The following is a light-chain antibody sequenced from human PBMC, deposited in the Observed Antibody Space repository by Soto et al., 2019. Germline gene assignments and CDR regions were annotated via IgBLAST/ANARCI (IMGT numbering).Light chain of an antibody. CDR2: GNN. CDR1: SSNLGAPYD. V-gene: IGLV1-40*01. Sequence: QSALTQPPSVSGAPGQTVIISCSGSSSNLGAPYDVNWFRQLPGTVPRLLIYGNNNRPSGVPDRFSGSKSGTSASLAITGLQAEDEADYYCQSYDSSLSGYVFGTGTKLTFL. J-gene: IGLJ1*01. CDR3: QSYDSSLSGYV.